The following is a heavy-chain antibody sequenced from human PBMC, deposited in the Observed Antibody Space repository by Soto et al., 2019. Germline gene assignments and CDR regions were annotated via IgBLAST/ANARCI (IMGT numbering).Heavy chain of an antibody. D-gene: IGHD3-3*01. CDR2: ISSTGSYI. V-gene: IGHV3-21*02. J-gene: IGHJ4*02. CDR1: GFTFNTHS. CDR3: ARKGADFGVVTPFDS. Sequence: EVQLVESGGGLVKPGGSLRLSCAASGFTFNTHSMNWVRQAPGKGLEWVSSISSTGSYIYYADSVQGRFTISRDNAKNSLYLKMNSLRAEDTAVYFCARKGADFGVVTPFDSWGQGVLVTVSS.